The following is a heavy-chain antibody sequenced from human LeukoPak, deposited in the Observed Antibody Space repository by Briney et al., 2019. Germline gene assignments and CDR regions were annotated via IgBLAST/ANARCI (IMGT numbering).Heavy chain of an antibody. J-gene: IGHJ4*02. CDR3: ARVKRRYYDSSGYWY. V-gene: IGHV3-11*01. CDR1: GFTFSDYY. D-gene: IGHD3-22*01. Sequence: GGSLRHSCAASGFTFSDYYMSWIRQAPGKGLEWVSYISSSGSTIYYADSVKGRFTISRDNAKNSLYLQMNSLRAEDTAVYYCARVKRRYYDSSGYWYWGQGTLVTVSS. CDR2: ISSSGSTI.